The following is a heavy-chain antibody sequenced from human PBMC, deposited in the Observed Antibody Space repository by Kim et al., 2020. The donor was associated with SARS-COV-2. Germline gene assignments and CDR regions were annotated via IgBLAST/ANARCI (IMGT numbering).Heavy chain of an antibody. V-gene: IGHV3-74*01. CDR1: GFTFRSHW. CDR3: ARDVAQSNPMDV. Sequence: GGSLRLSCAASGFTFRSHWMHWVRQAPGTGLVWLSRINSDGRDIRYAGSVTGRFTTSRDNAKNTLYLQMDSLRTEDSGVYFCARDVAQSNPMDVWGQGTTVIVSS. D-gene: IGHD2-21*01. J-gene: IGHJ6*02. CDR2: INSDGRDI.